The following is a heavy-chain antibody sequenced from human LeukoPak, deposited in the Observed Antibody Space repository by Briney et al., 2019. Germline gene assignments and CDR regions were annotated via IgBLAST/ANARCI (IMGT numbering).Heavy chain of an antibody. D-gene: IGHD2-2*01. CDR3: ATGRLGYWSSTSSPTAFDI. Sequence: ASVKVSCKVSGYTLTELSMHWVRQAPGKGLEWMGGFDPEDGETIYAQKFQGRVTMTEDTSTDTAYMELSSLRSEDTAVYYCATGRLGYWSSTSSPTAFDIWGQGTMVTVSS. J-gene: IGHJ3*02. V-gene: IGHV1-24*01. CDR1: GYTLTELS. CDR2: FDPEDGET.